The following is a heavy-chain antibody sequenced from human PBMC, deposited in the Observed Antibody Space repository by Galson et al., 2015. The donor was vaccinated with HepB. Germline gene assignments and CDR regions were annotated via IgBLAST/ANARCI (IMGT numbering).Heavy chain of an antibody. J-gene: IGHJ3*02. CDR1: GDSVSSNSAA. CDR3: ARVAADIVVVTAIPDGAFDI. V-gene: IGHV6-1*01. D-gene: IGHD2-21*02. Sequence: CAISGDSVSSNSAAWNWIRQSPSRGLEWLGRTYYRSKWYNDYAVSVKSRITINPDTSKNQFSLQLNSVTPEDTAVYYCARVAADIVVVTAIPDGAFDIWGQGTMVTVPS. CDR2: TYYRSKWYN.